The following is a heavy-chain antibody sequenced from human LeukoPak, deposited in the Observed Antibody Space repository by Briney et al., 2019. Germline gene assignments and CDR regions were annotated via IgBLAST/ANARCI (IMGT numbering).Heavy chain of an antibody. CDR3: ARPRGYSSWFDP. CDR2: IYTSGST. CDR1: GASISSYH. J-gene: IGHJ5*02. Sequence: SETLSLTCTVSGASISSYHWSWFRQPPGKGLEWIGYIYTSGSTKYNSSLNSRVTISVDTSKNQFSLKLNSVTAADTAVYYCARPRGYSSWFDPWGQGTLVTVSS. D-gene: IGHD4-11*01. V-gene: IGHV4-4*09.